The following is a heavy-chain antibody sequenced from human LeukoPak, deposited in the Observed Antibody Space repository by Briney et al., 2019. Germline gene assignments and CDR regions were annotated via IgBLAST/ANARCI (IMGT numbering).Heavy chain of an antibody. D-gene: IGHD6-13*01. CDR2: MNPNSGNT. Sequence: ASVKVSCKASGYTFTSYDINWVRQATGQGLEWMGWMNPNSGNTGYAQKFQGRVTITRNTSISTAYMELSSLRSEDTAVYYCARVPPRIAAQLTYYFDYWGQGTLVTVSS. J-gene: IGHJ4*02. CDR3: ARVPPRIAAQLTYYFDY. V-gene: IGHV1-8*03. CDR1: GYTFTSYD.